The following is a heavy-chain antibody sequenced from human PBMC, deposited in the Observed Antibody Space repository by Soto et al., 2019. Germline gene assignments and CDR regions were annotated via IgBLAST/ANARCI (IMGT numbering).Heavy chain of an antibody. Sequence: QLQLQESGPGLVKPSETLSLTCTVSGGSISSSSYYWGWIRQPPGKGLEWIGSIYYSGSTYYNPSLXSXAXIXXDTPKSQFSLKLSSVTAADTAVYYCATLWFGEGNYWGQGTLVTVSS. J-gene: IGHJ4*02. CDR3: ATLWFGEGNY. D-gene: IGHD3-10*01. CDR1: GGSISSSSYY. CDR2: IYYSGST. V-gene: IGHV4-39*01.